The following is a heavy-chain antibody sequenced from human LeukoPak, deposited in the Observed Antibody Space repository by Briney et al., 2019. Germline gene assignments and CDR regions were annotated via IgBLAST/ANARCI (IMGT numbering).Heavy chain of an antibody. CDR1: GCTVSNSY. Sequence: PGGSLRLSCVASGCTVSNSYITWVRQAPGKGLEWVSIINSDGSTYYTDSVKGRITISRDNSKNTVFLQMNSLRAEDTAVYYCARDLNCWGQGTLVTVSS. J-gene: IGHJ4*02. V-gene: IGHV3-53*01. CDR2: INSDGST. CDR3: ARDLNC.